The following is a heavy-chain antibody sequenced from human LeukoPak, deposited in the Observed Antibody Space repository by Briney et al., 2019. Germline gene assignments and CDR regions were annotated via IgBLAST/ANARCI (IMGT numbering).Heavy chain of an antibody. CDR1: GGTFSSYA. V-gene: IGHV1-69*05. Sequence: GASVKVSCKASGGTFSSYAISWVRQAPGQGLEWMGGIIPIFGTANYAQKFQGRVTITTDESTSTAYMELSSLRSEDTAVYYCAKPYDSSGFYFQHWGQGTLVTVSS. CDR3: AKPYDSSGFYFQH. CDR2: IIPIFGTA. J-gene: IGHJ1*01. D-gene: IGHD3-22*01.